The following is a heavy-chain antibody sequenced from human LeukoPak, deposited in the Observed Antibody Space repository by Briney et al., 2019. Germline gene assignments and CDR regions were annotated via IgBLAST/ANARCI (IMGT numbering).Heavy chain of an antibody. J-gene: IGHJ6*02. CDR2: VDGSGTST. V-gene: IGHV3-NL1*01. Sequence: GGSLRLSFEVSGFSSRNDHINWIRQPPGKGLEWVSGVDGSGTSTSYGDSVKGRFTISRDNSKNTLYLQMNSLRAEDTAVYYCARVRGLSYNYYYYYGMDVWGQGTTVTVSS. CDR3: ARVRGLSYNYYYYYGMDV. CDR1: GFSSRNDH. D-gene: IGHD3-10*01.